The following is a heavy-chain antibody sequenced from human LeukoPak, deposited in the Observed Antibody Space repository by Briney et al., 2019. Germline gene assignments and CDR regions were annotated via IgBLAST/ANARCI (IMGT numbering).Heavy chain of an antibody. Sequence: GGSLRLSCAASGFIFSSYGTHWVRQAPGKGREWVAVISYDGSNKYYADSVKGRFTISRENSKNTLYLQMNSMRAEDTAVYYCAKGVAGIAVAGTPHDYWGQGTLVTVSS. J-gene: IGHJ4*02. D-gene: IGHD6-19*01. CDR1: GFIFSSYG. V-gene: IGHV3-30*18. CDR3: AKGVAGIAVAGTPHDY. CDR2: ISYDGSNK.